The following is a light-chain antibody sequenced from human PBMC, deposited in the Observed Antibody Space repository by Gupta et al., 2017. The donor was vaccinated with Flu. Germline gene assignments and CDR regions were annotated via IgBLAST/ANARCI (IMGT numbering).Light chain of an antibody. CDR1: QSLLYPSNNKPY. J-gene: IGKJ4*01. Sequence: DIVMTQSPVSLAVALGERATINCKSSQSLLYPSNNKPYLAWDQQKPGQPPKLLIYCASTRESGVPDRFSGSESGTDFTLTISSLQAEDVAVYYCQQYITTPITFGGGTKVEIK. CDR3: QQYITTPIT. CDR2: CAS. V-gene: IGKV4-1*01.